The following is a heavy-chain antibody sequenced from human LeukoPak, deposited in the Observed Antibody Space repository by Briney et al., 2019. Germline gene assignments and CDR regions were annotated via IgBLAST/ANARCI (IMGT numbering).Heavy chain of an antibody. CDR2: IYYSGST. CDR3: ARRWELLTTEFDY. Sequence: PSETLSLSCTVSGGSISSYYWSWIRQPPGKGLEWIGYIYYSGSTNYNPSLKSRVTISVDTSKNQFSLKLSSVTAADTAVYYCARRWELLTTEFDYWGQGTLVTVSS. V-gene: IGHV4-59*08. D-gene: IGHD1-26*01. J-gene: IGHJ4*02. CDR1: GGSISSYY.